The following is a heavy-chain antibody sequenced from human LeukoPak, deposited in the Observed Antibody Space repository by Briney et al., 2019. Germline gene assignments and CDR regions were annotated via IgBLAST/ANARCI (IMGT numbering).Heavy chain of an antibody. CDR2: IYYSGST. J-gene: IGHJ4*02. Sequence: SETLSLTCTVSGDSISSYYWNWIRQPPGKGLEWIGYIYYSGSTNYNPSLKSRVTISVDTSKNQFSLNLNSVNTADTAVYYCARAAAGTRFSRFDSWGQGTLVTASS. D-gene: IGHD6-13*01. V-gene: IGHV4-59*01. CDR1: GDSISSYY. CDR3: ARAAAGTRFSRFDS.